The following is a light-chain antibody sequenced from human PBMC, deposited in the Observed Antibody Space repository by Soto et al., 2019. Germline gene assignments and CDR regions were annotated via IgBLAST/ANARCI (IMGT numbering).Light chain of an antibody. V-gene: IGKV1-33*01. J-gene: IGKJ2*01. CDR2: DAS. CDR1: QDISNY. Sequence: DIQMTQSPSSLSASVGDRVTITCQASQDISNYLNWYQQKPGKAPKLLIYDASNLETGVPSRFSGSGSGTDFTFTISSLQPEDIATYYCQPYDNLPYTFGQGTQLEIK. CDR3: QPYDNLPYT.